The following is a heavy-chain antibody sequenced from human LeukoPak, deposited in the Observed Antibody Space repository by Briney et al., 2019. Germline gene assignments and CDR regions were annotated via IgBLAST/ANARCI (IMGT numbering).Heavy chain of an antibody. V-gene: IGHV3-23*01. CDR2: ISGSGGST. CDR3: AKRQYSSSSSYYFDQ. CDR1: GFTFSTYA. D-gene: IGHD6-6*01. Sequence: GGSLRLSCAASGFTFSTYAMSWVRQAPGKGLEWVSAISGSGGSTYYADSVRGRFTISRDNSKNTLYLQMNSLRADDTAVYYCAKRQYSSSSSYYFDQWGQGTLVTVSS. J-gene: IGHJ4*02.